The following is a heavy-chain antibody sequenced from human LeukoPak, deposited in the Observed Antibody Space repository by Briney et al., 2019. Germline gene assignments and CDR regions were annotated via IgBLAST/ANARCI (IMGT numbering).Heavy chain of an antibody. CDR1: GFTFNNFA. V-gene: IGHV3-23*01. J-gene: IGHJ4*02. D-gene: IGHD6-19*01. CDR3: AKAGSSGWSSSGGDY. Sequence: GGSLRLSCAASGFTFNNFAMSWVPQAPGKGLEWVSTISGSGGSTFYADFVKGRFPISRDNSKNTLFLQMNSLRVEDTAIYYCAKAGSSGWSSSGGDYWGQGSLVTVSS. CDR2: ISGSGGST.